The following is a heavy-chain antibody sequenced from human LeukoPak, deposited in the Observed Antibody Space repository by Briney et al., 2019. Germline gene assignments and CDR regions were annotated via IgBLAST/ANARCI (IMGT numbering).Heavy chain of an antibody. J-gene: IGHJ4*02. D-gene: IGHD6-13*01. Sequence: ASVKVSCKASGNTFTSYVINWLRQAPGQGLEWMGWISAYNGNTNYAQKLQGRVTMTTDTSTSTAYMELRSLRSDDTAVYYCARDLIAAASGDYWGQGTLVTVSS. CDR2: ISAYNGNT. V-gene: IGHV1-18*01. CDR3: ARDLIAAASGDY. CDR1: GNTFTSYV.